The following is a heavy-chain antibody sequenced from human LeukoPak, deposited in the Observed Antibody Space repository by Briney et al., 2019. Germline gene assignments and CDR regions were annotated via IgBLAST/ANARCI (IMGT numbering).Heavy chain of an antibody. CDR2: ISGSGGST. Sequence: GGSLRLSCAASGFTFSSYAMSWVRPAPGKGLEWVSAISGSGGSTYYADSVKGRFTISRDNSKNTLYPQMNSLRAEDTAVYYCAKDLRNFRYFDLTDAFDIWGQGTMVTVSS. J-gene: IGHJ3*02. CDR1: GFTFSSYA. CDR3: AKDLRNFRYFDLTDAFDI. D-gene: IGHD3-9*01. V-gene: IGHV3-23*01.